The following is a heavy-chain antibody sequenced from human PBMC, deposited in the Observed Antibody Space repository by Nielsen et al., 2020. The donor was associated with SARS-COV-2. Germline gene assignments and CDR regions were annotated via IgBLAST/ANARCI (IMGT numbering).Heavy chain of an antibody. CDR3: TRQTWYSGSYEDY. D-gene: IGHD1-26*01. Sequence: GESLKISCAASGFTFSGSAMHWVRQASGKGLEWVGRIRSKANSYATAYAASVKGRFTISRDDSKNTAYLQMNSLKTEDTAVYYCTRQTWYSGSYEDYWGQGTLVTVSS. CDR1: GFTFSGSA. J-gene: IGHJ4*02. V-gene: IGHV3-73*01. CDR2: IRSKANSYAT.